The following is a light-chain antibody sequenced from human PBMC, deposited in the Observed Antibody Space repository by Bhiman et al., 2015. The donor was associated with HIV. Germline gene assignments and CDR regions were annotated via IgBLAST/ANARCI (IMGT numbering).Light chain of an antibody. CDR1: SSDVGGYKY. CDR3: TSYTTSSTVV. Sequence: QSALTQPASLSGSPGQSITISCTGTSSDVGGYKYVSWYQQHPGKVPKLLIYDVSKRPSGVSNRFSGSKSGNTASLTISGLQAEDEADYYCTSYTTSSTVVFGGGTKVTVL. V-gene: IGLV2-14*03. J-gene: IGLJ2*01. CDR2: DVS.